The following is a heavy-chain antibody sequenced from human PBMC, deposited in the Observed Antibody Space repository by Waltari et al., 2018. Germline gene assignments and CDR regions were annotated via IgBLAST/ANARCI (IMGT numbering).Heavy chain of an antibody. CDR3: AKDFYDYVWGSYRYQVYFDY. D-gene: IGHD3-16*02. Sequence: EVQLLESGGGLVQPGGSLRLSCAASGFTFSSYAMSWVRQAPGKGLEWVSAISGSGGSTYYADSVKGRLTISRDNSKNTLYLQMNCLRAENTAVYYCAKDFYDYVWGSYRYQVYFDYWGQGTLVTVSS. J-gene: IGHJ4*02. CDR2: ISGSGGST. CDR1: GFTFSSYA. V-gene: IGHV3-23*01.